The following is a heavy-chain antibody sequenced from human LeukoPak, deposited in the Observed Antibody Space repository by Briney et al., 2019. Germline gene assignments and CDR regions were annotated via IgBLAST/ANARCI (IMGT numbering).Heavy chain of an antibody. J-gene: IGHJ6*03. Sequence: GASVKVSCKASGGTFSSYAISWVRQAPGQGLEWMGGIIPIFGTANYAQKFQGRVTITADKSTSTAYMELSSLRSEDTAVYYCARGQLRSYYYYYMDVWGKGTTVTVSS. CDR3: ARGQLRSYYYYYMDV. CDR2: IIPIFGTA. CDR1: GGTFSSYA. V-gene: IGHV1-69*06. D-gene: IGHD3-3*01.